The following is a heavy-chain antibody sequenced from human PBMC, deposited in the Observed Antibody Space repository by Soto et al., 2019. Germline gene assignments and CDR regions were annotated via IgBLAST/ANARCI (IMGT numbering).Heavy chain of an antibody. V-gene: IGHV1-2*04. D-gene: IGHD1-20*01. J-gene: IGHJ4*02. Sequence: GASVKVSCKASGYTFTGYYMHWVRQAPGQGLEWMGWINPNSGGTNYAQKFQGWVTMTRDTSISTAYMELSRLRSDDTAVYYCARARGNWNDIYYFDYWGQGTLVTV. CDR1: GYTFTGYY. CDR2: INPNSGGT. CDR3: ARARGNWNDIYYFDY.